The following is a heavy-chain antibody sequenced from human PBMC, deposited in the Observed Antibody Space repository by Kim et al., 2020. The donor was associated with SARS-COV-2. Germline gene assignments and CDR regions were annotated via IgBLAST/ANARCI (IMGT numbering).Heavy chain of an antibody. V-gene: IGHV3-15*01. J-gene: IGHJ4*02. CDR3: TTDPPDYYDSSDRSGEFDY. CDR1: GFTFSNAW. Sequence: GGSLRLSCAASGFTFSNAWMSWVRQAPGKGLEWVGRIKSKTDGGTTDYAAPVKGRFTISRDDSKNTLYLQMNSLKTEDTAVYYCTTDPPDYYDSSDRSGEFDYWGQGTLVTVSS. CDR2: IKSKTDGGTT. D-gene: IGHD3-22*01.